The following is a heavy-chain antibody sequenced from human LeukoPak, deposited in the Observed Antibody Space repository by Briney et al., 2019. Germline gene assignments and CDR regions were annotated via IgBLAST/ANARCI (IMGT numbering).Heavy chain of an antibody. CDR1: GFTFSDYA. CDR2: IKSKTDGGTT. Sequence: PGGSLRLSCVASGFTFSDYAMNWVRQAPGKGPEWVGRIKSKTDGGTTDYTAPVKGRFTISRDDSKNTLYLQMNSLKTEDTAVYYCTSKHPAVVVVAADWGQGTLVTVSS. D-gene: IGHD2-15*01. J-gene: IGHJ4*02. V-gene: IGHV3-15*01. CDR3: TSKHPAVVVVAAD.